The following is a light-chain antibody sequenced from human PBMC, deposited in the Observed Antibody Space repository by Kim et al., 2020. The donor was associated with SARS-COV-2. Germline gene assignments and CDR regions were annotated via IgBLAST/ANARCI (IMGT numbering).Light chain of an antibody. CDR1: YSNIGSNT. V-gene: IGLV1-44*01. CDR3: AGWDDSLKAIL. J-gene: IGLJ2*01. CDR2: SNK. Sequence: QSVLTQPPSASGTPGQGVIISCSGSYSNIGSNTVDWYQQLPGAAPKLLIYSNKYRPSGVPDRFSGSKSGTSASLAISGLQSEDEADYYCAGWDDSLKAILFGGGTKLTVL.